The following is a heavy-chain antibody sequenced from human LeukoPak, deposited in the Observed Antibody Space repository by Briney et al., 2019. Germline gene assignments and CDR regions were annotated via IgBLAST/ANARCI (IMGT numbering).Heavy chain of an antibody. Sequence: GGSLRLSCAASGFRFTDYSMSWVRQASGKGLEWVAGLGRSGEYKYYADSVKGRFTISRDNSKDTVSLQMNSLRAEDSAIYFCVKDRPCETCMPMNAWGQGTTVTVSS. V-gene: IGHV3-23*01. CDR2: LGRSGEYK. CDR1: GFRFTDYS. J-gene: IGHJ6*02. D-gene: IGHD2-2*01. CDR3: VKDRPCETCMPMNA.